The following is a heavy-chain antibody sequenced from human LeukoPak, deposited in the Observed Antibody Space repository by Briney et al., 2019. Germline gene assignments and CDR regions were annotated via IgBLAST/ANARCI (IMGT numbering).Heavy chain of an antibody. V-gene: IGHV3-21*01. D-gene: IGHD1-26*01. J-gene: IGHJ5*02. CDR3: ARDARAPAWFDP. CDR2: ISSSSSYI. CDR1: GFTFSSYS. Sequence: PGGSLRLSCAASGFTFSSYSMNWVRQAPGKGLEWVSSISSSSSYIYYADSVKGRFTISRDNAKNSLYLQMNSLRAEDTAVHYCARDARAPAWFDPWGQGTLVTVSS.